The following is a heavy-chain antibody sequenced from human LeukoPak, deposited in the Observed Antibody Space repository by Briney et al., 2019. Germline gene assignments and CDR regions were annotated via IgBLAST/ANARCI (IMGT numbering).Heavy chain of an antibody. CDR1: GGSISSYY. CDR2: IYTSGST. Sequence: PSETLSLTCTVSGGSISSYYWSWIRQPAGKGREWIGRIYTSGSTNYNPSLKSRVTMSVDTSKNQFSLKLSSVTAADTAVYYCARATLYQQLGPLDAFDIWGQGTMVTVSS. V-gene: IGHV4-4*07. D-gene: IGHD6-13*01. J-gene: IGHJ3*02. CDR3: ARATLYQQLGPLDAFDI.